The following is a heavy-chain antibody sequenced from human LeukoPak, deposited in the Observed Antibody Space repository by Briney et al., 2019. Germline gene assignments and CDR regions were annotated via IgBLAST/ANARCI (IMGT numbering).Heavy chain of an antibody. J-gene: IGHJ3*02. CDR3: ARLDSEIVVVPAAPDAFDI. Sequence: SETLSLTCTVSGGSISSYYWSWIRQPPGKGLEWIGCIYYSGSTNYNPSLKSRVTISVDTSKNQFSLKLSSVTAADTAVYYCARLDSEIVVVPAAPDAFDIWGQGTMVTVSS. D-gene: IGHD2-2*01. V-gene: IGHV4-59*08. CDR1: GGSISSYY. CDR2: IYYSGST.